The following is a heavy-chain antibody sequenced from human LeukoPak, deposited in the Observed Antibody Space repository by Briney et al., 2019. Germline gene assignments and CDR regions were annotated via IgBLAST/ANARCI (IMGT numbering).Heavy chain of an antibody. J-gene: IGHJ4*02. CDR1: GFTFSSYW. V-gene: IGHV3-7*03. Sequence: PGGSMRLSCAAYGFTFSSYWMTWVRQAPGKGLEWVANINQDGSEKYYVDSVKGRFIISSDNAKNSLYRQMNSLRAEDTAVYYCARVVADYDILFDYWGQGSLVTVSS. CDR2: INQDGSEK. D-gene: IGHD3-9*01. CDR3: ARVVADYDILFDY.